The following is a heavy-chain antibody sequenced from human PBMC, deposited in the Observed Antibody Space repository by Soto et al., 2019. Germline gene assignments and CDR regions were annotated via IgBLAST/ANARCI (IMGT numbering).Heavy chain of an antibody. CDR3: ARGMTMVTTFDY. V-gene: IGHV4-30-2*01. J-gene: IGHJ4*02. D-gene: IGHD4-17*01. Sequence: QLQLHESGSGLVKPSQTLSLTCAVSGGSISSGGYSWSWIRQPPGMGLEWIGYIYHSGSTYYNPSLKSRVTISVDRSKNQISLKLSSVTAADTAVYYCARGMTMVTTFDYWGQGTLVTVSS. CDR1: GGSISSGGYS. CDR2: IYHSGST.